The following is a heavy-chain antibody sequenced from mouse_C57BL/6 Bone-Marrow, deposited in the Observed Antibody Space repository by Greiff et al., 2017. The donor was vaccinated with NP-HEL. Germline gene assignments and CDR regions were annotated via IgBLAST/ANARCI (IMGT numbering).Heavy chain of an antibody. CDR1: GYTFTDYY. CDR2: IYPGSGNT. CDR3: ARWGAYAMDY. Sequence: VQLQQSGAELVRPGASVKLSCKASGYTFTDYYINWVKQRPGQGLEWIARIYPGSGNTYYNEKFKGKATLTAEKSSSTAYMQLSSLTSEDSAVYFCARWGAYAMDYWGQGTSVTVSS. J-gene: IGHJ4*01. V-gene: IGHV1-76*01.